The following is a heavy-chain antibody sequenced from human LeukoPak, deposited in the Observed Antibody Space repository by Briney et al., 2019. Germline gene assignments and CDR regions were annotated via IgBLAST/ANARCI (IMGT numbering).Heavy chain of an antibody. CDR1: GYTFTGYY. V-gene: IGHV1-2*02. D-gene: IGHD6-6*01. Sequence: GASVKVSCKASGYTFTGYYMHWVRQAPGQGLEWMGWINPNSGGTNYAQKFQGRVTMTRDTSISTAYMELSRLRSDDTAVYYCARAGLAMAARNYYFDYWGQGTLVTVSS. CDR2: INPNSGGT. J-gene: IGHJ4*02. CDR3: ARAGLAMAARNYYFDY.